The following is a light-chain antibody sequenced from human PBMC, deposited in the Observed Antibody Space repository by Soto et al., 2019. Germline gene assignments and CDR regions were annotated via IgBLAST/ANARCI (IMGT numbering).Light chain of an antibody. Sequence: EIVVTQSPATLSLSPGERATLYCRASQSVSNYLAWYQQKPGQAPRLLIYDASDRATGIPARFSGSGSGTDFTLTISSLEPEDFAIYYCQQRGNWPITFGQGTRLEIK. J-gene: IGKJ5*01. CDR1: QSVSNY. CDR2: DAS. V-gene: IGKV3-11*01. CDR3: QQRGNWPIT.